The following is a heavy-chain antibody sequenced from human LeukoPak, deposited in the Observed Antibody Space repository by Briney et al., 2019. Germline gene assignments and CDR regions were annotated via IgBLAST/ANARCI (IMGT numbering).Heavy chain of an antibody. J-gene: IGHJ4*02. Sequence: GGSLRLSCAASGFTFSRYWMHWVRQVPGKGLVWVSYISGDGITTRHADSVKGRFTISRDNSKNTLYLQMNSLRAEDTAVYYCARDRRYGSYIPDYWGQGTLVTVSS. CDR2: ISGDGITT. CDR3: ARDRRYGSYIPDY. V-gene: IGHV3-74*01. CDR1: GFTFSRYW. D-gene: IGHD1-26*01.